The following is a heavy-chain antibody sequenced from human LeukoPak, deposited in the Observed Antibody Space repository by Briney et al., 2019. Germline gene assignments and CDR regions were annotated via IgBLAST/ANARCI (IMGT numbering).Heavy chain of an antibody. Sequence: PGGSLRHSCAASGFTFSSYGMNWVRQAPGKGLEWVSGISGSGGSTYYADSVKGRFTISRDDSKNSLYLQMNSLRTEDTALYYCAKLGEKRGYSFGYLDSWGQGTLVTVSS. V-gene: IGHV3-23*01. CDR2: ISGSGGST. CDR1: GFTFSSYG. CDR3: AKLGEKRGYSFGYLDS. J-gene: IGHJ4*02. D-gene: IGHD5-18*01.